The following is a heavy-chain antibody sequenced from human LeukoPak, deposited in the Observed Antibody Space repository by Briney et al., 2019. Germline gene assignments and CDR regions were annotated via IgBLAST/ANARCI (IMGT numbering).Heavy chain of an antibody. J-gene: IGHJ4*02. CDR2: IRYDGSNK. CDR1: GFTFSSYG. V-gene: IGHV3-30*02. D-gene: IGHD3-22*01. CDR3: AKTMSPYYYDSSGF. Sequence: GGSLRLSCAASGFTFSSYGMHWVRQAPGKGLEWVAFIRYDGSNKYYADSVKGRFSISRDNSKNTLYLQMNSLRTEDTAVYYCAKTMSPYYYDSSGFWGQGSLVTVSS.